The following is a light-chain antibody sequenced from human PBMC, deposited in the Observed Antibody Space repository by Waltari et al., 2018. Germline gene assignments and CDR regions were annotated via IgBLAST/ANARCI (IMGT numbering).Light chain of an antibody. CDR3: SSYTSSSTWV. J-gene: IGLJ3*02. CDR2: DVT. V-gene: IGLV2-14*03. Sequence: QSALTQPASVSGSPGQSITISCTGTSSDVGGYTYVSWYQQHPGKAPKLMIYDVTTRPSWVSNRFSGSKSVNTASLTISGLQAEDEADYYCSSYTSSSTWVFGGGTKLTVL. CDR1: SSDVGGYTY.